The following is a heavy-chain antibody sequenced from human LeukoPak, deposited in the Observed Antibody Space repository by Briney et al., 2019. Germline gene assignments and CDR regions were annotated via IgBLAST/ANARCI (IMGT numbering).Heavy chain of an antibody. CDR3: ARNIVGPRQVDY. CDR2: IYHSGTT. J-gene: IGHJ4*02. Sequence: ASETLSLTCTVSGGSISSYYWSWIRQPPGKGLEWIGYIYHSGTTNYNPSLKGRVTISVDTSKSQFSLKLSSVTAADTAIYYCARNIVGPRQVDYWGQGTLVTVSS. D-gene: IGHD1-26*01. V-gene: IGHV4-59*01. CDR1: GGSISSYY.